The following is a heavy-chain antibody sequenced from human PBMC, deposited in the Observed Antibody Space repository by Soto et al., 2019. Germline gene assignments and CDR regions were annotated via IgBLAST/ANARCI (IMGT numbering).Heavy chain of an antibody. J-gene: IGHJ4*02. D-gene: IGHD3-10*01. V-gene: IGHV3-53*01. CDR2: IYSGGST. CDR1: GFTVSRNY. CDR3: ARSARGHGLLLADY. Sequence: EVQLVESGGGLIQPGGSLRLSCAASGFTVSRNYMSWVRQTPGKGLEWVSVIYSGGSTYYADSVKGRFTISRDNSKNTLYLQMNSLRAEDTAVYYCARSARGHGLLLADYWGQGTLVTVSS.